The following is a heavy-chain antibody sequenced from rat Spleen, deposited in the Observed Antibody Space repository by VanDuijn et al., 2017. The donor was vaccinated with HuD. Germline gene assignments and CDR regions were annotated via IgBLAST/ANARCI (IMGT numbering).Heavy chain of an antibody. D-gene: IGHD1-1*01. CDR3: ARSEGVHYYLPFAD. J-gene: IGHJ3*01. CDR2: IKYEGDSI. CDR1: GFTFSDYN. V-gene: IGHV5S10*01. Sequence: EVQLVESGGGLVQPGRSLKLSCAASGFTFSDYNMAWVRQAPKKGLEWVASIKYEGDSIYYRDSVKGRFTISRVNAKSTLYLQMDSLRSEDTATYYCARSEGVHYYLPFADWGQGTLVTISS.